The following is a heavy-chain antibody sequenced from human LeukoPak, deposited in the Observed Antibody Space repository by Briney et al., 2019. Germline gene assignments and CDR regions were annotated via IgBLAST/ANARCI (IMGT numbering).Heavy chain of an antibody. CDR1: GYTFTGYY. D-gene: IGHD3-22*01. CDR3: ARGLGYYYDSSGYPH. V-gene: IGHV1-2*02. J-gene: IGHJ4*02. Sequence: ASVKVSCKASGYTFTGYYMHWVRQAPGQGLEWMGWINPNSGGTNYAQKFQGRVTMTRDTSISTAYMEPSRLRSDDTAMYYCARGLGYYYDSSGYPHWGQGTLVTVSS. CDR2: INPNSGGT.